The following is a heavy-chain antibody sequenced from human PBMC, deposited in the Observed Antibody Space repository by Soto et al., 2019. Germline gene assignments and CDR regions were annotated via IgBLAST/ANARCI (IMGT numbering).Heavy chain of an antibody. CDR2: IGGTSGHI. V-gene: IGHV3-21*01. Sequence: GGSLRLSCAASGFTFGSYSMVWVRQAPEKGLEWVSSIGGTSGHIYYAESMKGRLTISRDNAKNSLYLQMNSLRVEDTAVYYCARTNGAYSNYFDYWGRGTLVTVSS. J-gene: IGHJ4*02. D-gene: IGHD2-8*01. CDR1: GFTFGSYS. CDR3: ARTNGAYSNYFDY.